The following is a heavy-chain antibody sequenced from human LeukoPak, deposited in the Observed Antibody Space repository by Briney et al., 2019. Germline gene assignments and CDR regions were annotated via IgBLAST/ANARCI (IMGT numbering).Heavy chain of an antibody. J-gene: IGHJ4*02. CDR1: GGSFSGYY. D-gene: IGHD6-19*01. V-gene: IGHV4-34*01. Sequence: KPSETLSLTCAVYGGSFSGYYWSWIRRHPGKGLECIGEINHSGSTNYNPSLKSRVTISVDTSKNQFSLKLSSVTAADTAVYYCARETGIAVAGIVPFDYWGQGTLVTVSS. CDR2: INHSGST. CDR3: ARETGIAVAGIVPFDY.